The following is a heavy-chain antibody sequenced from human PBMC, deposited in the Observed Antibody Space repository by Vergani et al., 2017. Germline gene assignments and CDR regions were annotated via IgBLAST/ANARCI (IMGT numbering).Heavy chain of an antibody. Sequence: QVQLVQSGAEVKKPGSSVKVSCKASGGTFSSYAISWVRQAPGQGLEWMGRIIPILGIANYAQKFQGRVTITADKATSTAYMERSSLRSEATAVYYCARDFYGSWSYYKGYYYYGMDVWGQGTTVTVSS. CDR2: IIPILGIA. D-gene: IGHD3-10*01. CDR1: GGTFSSYA. CDR3: ARDFYGSWSYYKGYYYYGMDV. J-gene: IGHJ6*02. V-gene: IGHV1-69*04.